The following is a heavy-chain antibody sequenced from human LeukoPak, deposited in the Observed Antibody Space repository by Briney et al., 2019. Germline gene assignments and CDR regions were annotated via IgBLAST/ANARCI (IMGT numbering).Heavy chain of an antibody. D-gene: IGHD6-13*01. V-gene: IGHV3-53*01. CDR1: GFTVSSNY. Sequence: GGSLRLSCAASGFTVSSNYMSWVRQAPGKGLEWVSVIYSGGSTYYADSVKGRFTISRDNSKNTLYLQMNSLRAEDTAVYYCARERRYSSSWLDYWGQGTLVTVSS. CDR2: IYSGGST. J-gene: IGHJ4*02. CDR3: ARERRYSSSWLDY.